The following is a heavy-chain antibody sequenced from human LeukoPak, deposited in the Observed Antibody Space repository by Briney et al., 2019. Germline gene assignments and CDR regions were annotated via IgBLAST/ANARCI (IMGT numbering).Heavy chain of an antibody. CDR1: GSSFTSYG. CDR2: INAYNGNT. D-gene: IGHD6-19*01. V-gene: IGHV1-18*01. CDR3: ARVWQWLVQDY. J-gene: IGHJ4*02. Sequence: ASVNLSFNSAGSSFTSYGIHWVRQAPGPGHEWMGWINAYNGNTNYAQKLQGRVTMTTDTYTSTAYMELRSLRSDDTAVYYCARVWQWLVQDYWGQGTLVTVSS.